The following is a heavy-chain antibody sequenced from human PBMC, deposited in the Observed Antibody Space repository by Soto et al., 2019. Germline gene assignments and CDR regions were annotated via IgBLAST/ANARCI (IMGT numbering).Heavy chain of an antibody. Sequence: LELSCVASEFSFRSNSMNWINQAPGKALEWVSYINSGSSTIYYADSVKGRFTIFRDNAKNSLYLQMNSLRDEDTAVYYCARDFYYGFDYWGQGILVTVSS. CDR1: EFSFRSNS. V-gene: IGHV3-48*02. D-gene: IGHD3-22*01. CDR3: ARDFYYGFDY. CDR2: INSGSSTI. J-gene: IGHJ4*02.